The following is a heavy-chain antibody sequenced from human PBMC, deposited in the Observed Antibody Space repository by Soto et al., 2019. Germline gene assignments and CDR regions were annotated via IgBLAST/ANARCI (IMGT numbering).Heavy chain of an antibody. CDR3: ARSQWQHRWDYYSGMDV. CDR2: ISAYNGNT. J-gene: IGHJ6*02. D-gene: IGHD6-19*01. V-gene: IGHV1-18*01. CDR1: GYTFTNFG. Sequence: ASVKVSCKASGYTFTNFGISWVRQAPGQGLEWMRWISAYNGNTNYAQNFQGRVTMTTDTSTSTAYMELRSLRSDDTAVYYCARSQWQHRWDYYSGMDVWGQGTTVTVSS.